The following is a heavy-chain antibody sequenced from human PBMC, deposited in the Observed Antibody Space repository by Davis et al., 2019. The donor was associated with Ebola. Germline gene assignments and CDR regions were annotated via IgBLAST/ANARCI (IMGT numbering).Heavy chain of an antibody. V-gene: IGHV2-70*04. CDR1: GFSLSASGMR. Sequence: SGPTLVKPTQTLTLTCAFSGFSLSASGMRVGWVRQSPGKPLEWLARVDWDDYKFYSTSLKTRLSISKATSKNQVVLTMTNMDPADTATYYCTRLAYTNGWFYFDYWGQGSLVTVSS. CDR2: VDWDDYK. D-gene: IGHD2-8*01. CDR3: TRLAYTNGWFYFDY. J-gene: IGHJ4*02.